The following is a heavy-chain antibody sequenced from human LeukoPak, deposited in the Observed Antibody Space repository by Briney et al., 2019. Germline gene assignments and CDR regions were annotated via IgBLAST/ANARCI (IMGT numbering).Heavy chain of an antibody. J-gene: IGHJ3*02. D-gene: IGHD4-17*01. V-gene: IGHV4-59*11. CDR2: ISYIGTT. CDR1: GDSFSSHY. CDR3: ARDLVTVTKGFDI. Sequence: SETLSLTCAVSGDSFSSHYWTWIRQPPGRGLGGIGYISYIGTTNYNPSLKSRVTISIDTSKNQFSLKLSSVTTADTAVYYCARDLVTVTKGFDIWGLGTRVSVSS.